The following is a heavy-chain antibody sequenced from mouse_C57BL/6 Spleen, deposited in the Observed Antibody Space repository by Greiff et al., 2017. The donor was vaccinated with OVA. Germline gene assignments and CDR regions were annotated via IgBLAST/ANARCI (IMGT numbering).Heavy chain of an antibody. Sequence: EVKLQQSGPELVKPGASVKISCKASGYTFTDYYMNWVKQSPGKSLEWIGDINPNNGGTSYNQKFKGKATLTVDKSSSTAYMELRSLTSEDSAVYYCARSWDGDYWGQGTTLTVSS. J-gene: IGHJ2*01. CDR2: INPNNGGT. CDR1: GYTFTDYY. CDR3: ARSWDGDY. D-gene: IGHD4-1*01. V-gene: IGHV1-26*01.